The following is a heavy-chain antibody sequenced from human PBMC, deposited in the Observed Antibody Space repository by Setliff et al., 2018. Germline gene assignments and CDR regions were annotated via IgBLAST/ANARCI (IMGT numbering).Heavy chain of an antibody. CDR2: IYTSGST. Sequence: SETLSLTCAVSGYSISSGYYWGWIRQPPGKGLEWIGHIYTSGSTNYNPSLKGRVTISVDTSKNQFSLKLSSVTAADTAVYYCARGIPAYDFWSGYYIGYYYYMDVWGKGTTVTVSS. CDR1: GYSISSGYY. J-gene: IGHJ6*03. D-gene: IGHD3-3*01. CDR3: ARGIPAYDFWSGYYIGYYYYMDV. V-gene: IGHV4-38-2*01.